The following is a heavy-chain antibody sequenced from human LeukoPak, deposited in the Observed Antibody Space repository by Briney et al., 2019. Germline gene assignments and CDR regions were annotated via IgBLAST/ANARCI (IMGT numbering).Heavy chain of an antibody. J-gene: IGHJ6*03. Sequence: GGSLRLSCAASGFSFKDYGMHWVRQAPGKGLEWVAFIRYDEINKYYADSVKDRFTISRDNSQNTLYLQMNSLRAEDTAVYYCAKRATITASAYYYFYYMDVWGKGTTVTVSS. CDR3: AKRATITASAYYYFYYMDV. CDR1: GFSFKDYG. V-gene: IGHV3-30*02. D-gene: IGHD5-24*01. CDR2: IRYDEINK.